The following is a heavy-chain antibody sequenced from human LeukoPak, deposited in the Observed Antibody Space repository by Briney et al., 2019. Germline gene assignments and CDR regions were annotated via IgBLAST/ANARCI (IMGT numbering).Heavy chain of an antibody. Sequence: GGSLRLSCTASGFTFGDYAMSWVRQAPGKGLEWVGFIRSKAYGGTTEYAASVKGRFTISRDDSKSIAYLQMNSLKTEDTAVYYCTRVAARTYYYYGMDVWGQGTTVTVSS. CDR1: GFTFGDYA. V-gene: IGHV3-49*04. D-gene: IGHD2-15*01. CDR3: TRVAARTYYYYGMDV. J-gene: IGHJ6*02. CDR2: IRSKAYGGTT.